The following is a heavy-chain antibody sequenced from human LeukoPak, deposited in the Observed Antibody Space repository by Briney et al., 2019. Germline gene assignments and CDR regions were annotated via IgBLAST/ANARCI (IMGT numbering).Heavy chain of an antibody. D-gene: IGHD3-3*01. Sequence: PSETLSLTCNVSGGSISSDYGSWSRQRPGKGLEWIGYIYHSGSANYNPSLKRRVTISVDTSKNQFSLKLTSVTAADTAVYYCASGDFFGYWGQGILVTVSS. CDR3: ASGDFFGY. V-gene: IGHV4-59*01. CDR1: GGSISSDY. CDR2: IYHSGSA. J-gene: IGHJ4*02.